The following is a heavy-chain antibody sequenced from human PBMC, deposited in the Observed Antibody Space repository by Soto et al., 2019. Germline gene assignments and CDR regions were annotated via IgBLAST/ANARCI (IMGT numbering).Heavy chain of an antibody. CDR1: GFSLSTYHMG. V-gene: IGHV2-5*02. CDR3: EHAGDYDLLTFDH. Sequence: QITLKESGPTLVRPAQTLTLTCDFSGFSLSTYHMGVAWIRQPPGKALEWLALIYWDDDKRYSPSLKDRLAISKDTSSNQVVLTITNIDPGDSATYFCEHAGDYDLLTFDHWGPETLVTVSS. D-gene: IGHD4-17*01. J-gene: IGHJ4*02. CDR2: IYWDDDK.